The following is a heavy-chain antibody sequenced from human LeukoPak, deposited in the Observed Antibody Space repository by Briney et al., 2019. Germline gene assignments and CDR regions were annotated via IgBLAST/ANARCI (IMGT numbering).Heavy chain of an antibody. Sequence: ASVKVSCKASGYTFTSYYMHLVRQAPGQGLEWMGIINPSGGSPSYAEKFQRRVTMTRDISTRTVYMELSSLRSEHTAVHYCARHLGSGAFDIWGQGTMVTASS. V-gene: IGHV1-46*01. D-gene: IGHD3-3*02. J-gene: IGHJ3*02. CDR2: INPSGGSP. CDR3: ARHLGSGAFDI. CDR1: GYTFTSYY.